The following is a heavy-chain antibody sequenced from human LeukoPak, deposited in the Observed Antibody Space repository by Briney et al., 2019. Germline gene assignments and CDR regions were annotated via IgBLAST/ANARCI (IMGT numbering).Heavy chain of an antibody. V-gene: IGHV4-34*01. Sequence: SETLSLTCAVYGGSISGYYWSWIRQPPGKGLEWIGDINHSGSTNYNPSLKSRVTISVDTSKNQFSLKLSSVTAADTAVYYCARGGGSRITMVRGFLDPWGQGTLVTVSS. J-gene: IGHJ5*02. CDR1: GGSISGYY. CDR3: ARGGGSRITMVRGFLDP. D-gene: IGHD3-10*01. CDR2: INHSGST.